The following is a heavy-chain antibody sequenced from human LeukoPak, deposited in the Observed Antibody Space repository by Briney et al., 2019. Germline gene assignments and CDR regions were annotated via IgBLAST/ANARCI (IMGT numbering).Heavy chain of an antibody. CDR3: AKDLLGMSDY. V-gene: IGHV3-11*04. CDR2: ISSSSISI. CDR1: GFTFSDYY. J-gene: IGHJ4*02. Sequence: PGGSLRLSCAASGFTFSDYYMSWVRRAPGKGLEWVSYISSSSISIYYADSVKGRFTISRDNAKNSLYLQMNSLRAEDTAVYYCAKDLLGMSDYWGQGTLVTVSS. D-gene: IGHD7-27*01.